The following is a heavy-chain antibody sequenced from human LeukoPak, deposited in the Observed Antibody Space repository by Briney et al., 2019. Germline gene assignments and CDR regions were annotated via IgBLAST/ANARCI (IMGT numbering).Heavy chain of an antibody. V-gene: IGHV1-18*01. CDR1: GDTFTTHA. Sequence: ASVKVSCKTSGDTFTTHAISCVREAPGQSLEWMGRISTSKGDTNYAQKFKGRLTMTTDRSTSTAYMELGSLSSDDTAVYYCARDWPTVITDYWGQGTLVTVSS. J-gene: IGHJ4*02. CDR3: ARDWPTVITDY. D-gene: IGHD4-11*01. CDR2: ISTSKGDT.